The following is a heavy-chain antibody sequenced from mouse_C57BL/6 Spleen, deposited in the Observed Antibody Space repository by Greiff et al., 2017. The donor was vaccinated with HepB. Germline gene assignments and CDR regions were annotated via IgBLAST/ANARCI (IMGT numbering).Heavy chain of an antibody. CDR1: GYAFSSSW. D-gene: IGHD2-3*01. CDR3: ARSEDGYYWYFDV. Sequence: QVQLQESGPELVKPGASVKISCKASGYAFSSSWMNWVKQRPGKGLEWIGRIYPGDGDTNYNGKFKGKATLTADKSSSTAYMRLSSLTSEDAAVYFCARSEDGYYWYFDVWGTGTTVTVSS. J-gene: IGHJ1*03. V-gene: IGHV1-82*01. CDR2: IYPGDGDT.